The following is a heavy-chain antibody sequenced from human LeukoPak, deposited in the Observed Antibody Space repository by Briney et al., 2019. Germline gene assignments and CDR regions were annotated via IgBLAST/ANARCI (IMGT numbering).Heavy chain of an antibody. V-gene: IGHV7-4-1*02. CDR1: VYTFTIYA. Sequence: AAVRVSSMASVYTFTIYAMNWVRQTPEQGVWWMGCINTNTGNPTYTQGFTGGFVFSLDTYVSTAYLQISRLKAEDTDVYYCAREGAKDIVVVPAQNYYYYMDVGGKGTTVTVSS. J-gene: IGHJ6*03. CDR3: AREGAKDIVVVPAQNYYYYMDV. D-gene: IGHD2-2*01. CDR2: INTNTGNP.